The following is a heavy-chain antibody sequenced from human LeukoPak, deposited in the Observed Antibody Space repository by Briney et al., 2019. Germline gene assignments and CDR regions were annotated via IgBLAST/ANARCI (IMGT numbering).Heavy chain of an antibody. J-gene: IGHJ3*02. CDR2: FYDSGST. V-gene: IGHV4-59*01. D-gene: IGHD3-22*01. CDR3: VREREYYYDSSGYYSDAFDI. Sequence: SETLSLTCAVSGGSITSYFWSWIRQPPGKGLEWIGYFYDSGSTKYNPSLKSRVTISVDTSKNQFSLKLNSVTAADTAVYYCVREREYYYDSSGYYSDAFDIWGQGTMVTVSS. CDR1: GGSITSYF.